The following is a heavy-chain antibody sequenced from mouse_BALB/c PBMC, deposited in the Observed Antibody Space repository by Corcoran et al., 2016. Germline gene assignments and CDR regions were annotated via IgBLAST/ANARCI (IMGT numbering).Heavy chain of an antibody. CDR3: ARRCYGSSYWYLDV. CDR2: INTYTGEP. D-gene: IGHD1-1*01. CDR1: GYTFTNYG. V-gene: IGHV9-3-1*01. Sequence: QIQLVQSGPELKKPGETVKISCKASGYTFTNYGMNWVKQAPGKGLKWMGWINTYTGEPAYADDFKGRFAFSLETSASTAYLQINNLKNEETATYFCARRCYGSSYWYLDVCGAGTTVTVSS. J-gene: IGHJ1*01.